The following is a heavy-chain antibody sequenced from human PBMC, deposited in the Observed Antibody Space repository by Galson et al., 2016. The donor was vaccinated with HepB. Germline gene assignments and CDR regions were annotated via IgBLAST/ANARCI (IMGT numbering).Heavy chain of an antibody. D-gene: IGHD3-3*01. CDR3: ARGLRFLNH. V-gene: IGHV3-33*01. CDR2: ICYDGSNK. Sequence: SLRLSCAASGFAFNTYGMHWVRQAPGKGLDWVAVICYDGSNKYYADSVKGRFTISRDNSKNTLYLQMNSLRAEDTAVYYCARGLRFLNHWGQGTLVTVSS. CDR1: GFAFNTYG. J-gene: IGHJ1*01.